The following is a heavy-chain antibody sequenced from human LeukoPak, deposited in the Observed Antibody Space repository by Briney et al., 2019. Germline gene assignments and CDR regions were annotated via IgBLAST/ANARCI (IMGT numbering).Heavy chain of an antibody. CDR2: IYNSGST. CDR3: ARYIVVVPAASVEDAFDI. D-gene: IGHD2-2*01. V-gene: IGHV4-30-4*01. J-gene: IGHJ3*02. Sequence: PSETLSLTCTVSGGSISSDDYYWSWIRQPPGTGLEWIGYIYNSGSTYYNPSLKSRVTISVDTSKNQFSLKLNSVTAADTAVYYCARYIVVVPAASVEDAFDIWGQGTMVTVSS. CDR1: GGSISSDDYY.